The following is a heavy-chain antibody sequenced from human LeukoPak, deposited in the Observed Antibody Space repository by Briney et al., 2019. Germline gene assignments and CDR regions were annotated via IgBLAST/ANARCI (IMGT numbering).Heavy chain of an antibody. CDR1: GGSFSGYY. J-gene: IGHJ4*02. CDR2: INHSGST. D-gene: IGHD6-13*01. CDR3: ARGHGIAAAGTGY. Sequence: SETLSLTCAVYGGSFSGYYWSWIRQPPGKGLEWIGEINHSGSTNYNPSLKSRVTISVDTSKNQFSLKLSSVTAADTAVYYCARGHGIAAAGTGYWGQGTLVTVSS. V-gene: IGHV4-34*01.